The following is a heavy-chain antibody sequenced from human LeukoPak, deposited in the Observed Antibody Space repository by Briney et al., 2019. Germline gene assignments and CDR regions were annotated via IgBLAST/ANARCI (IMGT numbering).Heavy chain of an antibody. Sequence: GESLKISCKGSGYSFTSYWIGWVRQMPGKGLEWMGIIYPGDSDTRYSPSFQGQVTISADKSISTAYLQWSSLKASDTAMYYCARLTQMYYYDSSGYSVDAFDIWGQGTMVTVSS. V-gene: IGHV5-51*01. CDR2: IYPGDSDT. J-gene: IGHJ3*02. CDR1: GYSFTSYW. D-gene: IGHD3-22*01. CDR3: ARLTQMYYYDSSGYSVDAFDI.